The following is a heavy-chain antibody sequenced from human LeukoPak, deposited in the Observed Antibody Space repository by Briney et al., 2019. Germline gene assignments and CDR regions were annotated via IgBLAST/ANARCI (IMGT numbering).Heavy chain of an antibody. D-gene: IGHD3-22*01. Sequence: GESLKISCKGSGYSFTSYWIGWGRQLPGKGLEWMGIIYPGDSDNRYSPSFQGQVTISADKSISTAYLQWSSLKASDTAMYYCATAYDSSGFNAFDIWGQGTMVTVSS. J-gene: IGHJ3*02. CDR2: IYPGDSDN. CDR1: GYSFTSYW. CDR3: ATAYDSSGFNAFDI. V-gene: IGHV5-51*01.